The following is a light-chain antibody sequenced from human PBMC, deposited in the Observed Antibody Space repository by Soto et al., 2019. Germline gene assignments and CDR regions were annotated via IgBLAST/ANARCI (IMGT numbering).Light chain of an antibody. CDR2: GAA. Sequence: EIVLTQSPGTLSLSPGERATLSCRASQSVDDMYLAWYQQKPGQPRKLLIYGAANRASGNLNRFSGSGSGTDFCLIDIRLEANDFALYYGQFVKLVCTLGQRTQVEVK. J-gene: IGKJ1*01. CDR3: QFVKLVCT. V-gene: IGKV3-20*01. CDR1: QSVDDMY.